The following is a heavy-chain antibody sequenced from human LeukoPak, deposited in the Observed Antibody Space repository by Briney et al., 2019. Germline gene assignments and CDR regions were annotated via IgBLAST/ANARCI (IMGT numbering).Heavy chain of an antibody. V-gene: IGHV5-51*01. CDR3: AKHQGGWLQYEGVDY. D-gene: IGHD5-24*01. J-gene: IGHJ4*02. CDR1: GYSFTSYW. Sequence: GGSLKISCKGSGYSFTSYWIGWARQMPGKGLEWMGIIYPGDSDTRYSPSFQGQVTISADKSISTAYLQWSSLKASDTAMYYCAKHQGGWLQYEGVDYWGQGTLVTVSS. CDR2: IYPGDSDT.